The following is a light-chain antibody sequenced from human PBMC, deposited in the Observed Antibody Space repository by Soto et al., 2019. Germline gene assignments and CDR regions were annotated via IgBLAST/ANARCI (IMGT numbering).Light chain of an antibody. V-gene: IGKV1-27*01. CDR2: AAS. J-gene: IGKJ1*01. Sequence: DIQMTQSPSSLSASVGDRVTITCRASQGISNYLAWYQQKPGKVPKVLIYAASTLQSGVPSRFSGSGSGTDFTLSMSSLQPEDVATYSCEKYNSAPPAFGQGTKVEIK. CDR3: EKYNSAPPA. CDR1: QGISNY.